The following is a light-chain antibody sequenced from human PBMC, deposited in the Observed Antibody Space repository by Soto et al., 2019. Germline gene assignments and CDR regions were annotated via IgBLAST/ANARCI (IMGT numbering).Light chain of an antibody. Sequence: IVMTQSPATLSVSPGERATVPCRASQSVSKNLAWYQQKPGQAPRLLIYGASTRATGIPARFSGSGYGTEFTLTISSLQSEDFAVYYCQQYNNWPLTFGGGTKVDIK. CDR1: QSVSKN. CDR2: GAS. V-gene: IGKV3-15*01. J-gene: IGKJ4*01. CDR3: QQYNNWPLT.